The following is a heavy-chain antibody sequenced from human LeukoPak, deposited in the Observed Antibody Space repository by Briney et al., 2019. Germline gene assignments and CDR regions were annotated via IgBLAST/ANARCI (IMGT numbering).Heavy chain of an antibody. J-gene: IGHJ4*02. D-gene: IGHD4-17*01. CDR1: GFTFSSYW. Sequence: GGSLRLSCAASGFTFSSYWMSWVRQAPGKGLEWVSAISGSGGSTYYADSVKGRFTISRDNSKNTLYPQMNSLRAEDTAVYYCAKHMTTVTTYFDYWGQGTLVTVSS. CDR2: ISGSGGST. V-gene: IGHV3-23*01. CDR3: AKHMTTVTTYFDY.